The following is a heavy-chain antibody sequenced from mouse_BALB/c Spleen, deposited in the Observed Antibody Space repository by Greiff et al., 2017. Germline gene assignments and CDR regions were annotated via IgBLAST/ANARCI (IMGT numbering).Heavy chain of an antibody. CDR3: ARGGGKRDAMDY. CDR2: IWSGGST. D-gene: IGHD2-1*01. J-gene: IGHJ4*01. Sequence: VKLMESGPGLVQPSQSLSITCTVSGFSLTSYGVHWVRQSPGKGLEWLGVIWSGGSTDYNAAFISRLSISKDNSKSQVFFKMNSLQANDTAIYYCARGGGKRDAMDYWGQGTSVTVSS. CDR1: GFSLTSYG. V-gene: IGHV2-2*02.